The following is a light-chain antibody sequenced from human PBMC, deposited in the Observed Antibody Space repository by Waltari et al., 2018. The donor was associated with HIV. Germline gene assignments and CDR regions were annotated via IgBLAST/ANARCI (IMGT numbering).Light chain of an antibody. J-gene: IGLJ1*01. CDR3: QSYDSSMSLYV. V-gene: IGLV1-40*01. CDR2: GNS. CDR1: RSHIGAGSD. Sequence: QSVLTQPPSVSGAPGQRVNMPCTGSRSHIGAGSDVPWYQQLPGTAPNLLIYGNSNRPSGVPDRFSGSQSGTSASLAITGLQAEDEADYYCQSYDSSMSLYVFGTGTKVTVL.